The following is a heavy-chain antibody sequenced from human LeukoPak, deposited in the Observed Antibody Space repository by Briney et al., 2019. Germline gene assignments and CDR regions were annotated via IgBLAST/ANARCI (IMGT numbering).Heavy chain of an antibody. CDR1: GFTFSDYY. D-gene: IGHD5-24*01. V-gene: IGHV3-49*03. J-gene: IGHJ6*03. CDR3: TRDPRMATIFYYYYYMDV. CDR2: IRSKAYGGTT. Sequence: GGSLRLSCAASGFTFSDYYMSWIRQAPGKGLEWVGFIRSKAYGGTTEYAASVKGRFTISRDDSKSIAYLQMNSLKTEDTAVYYCTRDPRMATIFYYYYYMDVWGKGTTVTISS.